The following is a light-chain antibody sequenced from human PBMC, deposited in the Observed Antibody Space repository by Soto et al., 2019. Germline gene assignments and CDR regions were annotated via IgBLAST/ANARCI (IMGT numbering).Light chain of an antibody. J-gene: IGLJ1*01. CDR2: EVS. CDR1: SSDVGGSNH. V-gene: IGLV2-14*01. Sequence: QSALTQPASVSGSPGQSITMSCTGTSSDVGGSNHVSWYQHHPGKAPKLIIYEVSYRPSGVSNRFSGSKSGYTASLTISGLQAEDEADYYCNSQTSSGIRVFGTGTKVTVL. CDR3: NSQTSSGIRV.